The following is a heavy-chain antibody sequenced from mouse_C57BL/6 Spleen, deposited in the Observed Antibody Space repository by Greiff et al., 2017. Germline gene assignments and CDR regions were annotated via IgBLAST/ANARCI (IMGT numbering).Heavy chain of an antibody. J-gene: IGHJ4*01. CDR3: AKHGDGYYVNAMDY. V-gene: IGHV2-9*01. Sequence: VKLLDSFPFLFSPSQSLSITCTVSGFSLTSYGVDWVRQPPGKGLEWLGVIWGGGSTNYNSALMSRLSISKDNSKSQVFLKMNSLQTDDTAMYYCAKHGDGYYVNAMDYWGQGTSVTVSS. CDR2: IWGGGST. D-gene: IGHD2-3*01. CDR1: GFSLTSYG.